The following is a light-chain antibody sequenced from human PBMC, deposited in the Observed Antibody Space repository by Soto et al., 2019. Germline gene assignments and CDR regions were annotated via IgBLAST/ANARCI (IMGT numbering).Light chain of an antibody. J-gene: IGKJ4*01. CDR3: HQYSNLPVT. CDR1: QSISSW. V-gene: IGKV1-5*03. Sequence: DIQMTQSPSILSASVGDRVTITCRASQSISSWLAWYQQKPGKAPKILIYKASSLESGVPSRFSGSGSGTEFTLTISRLEPEDFAVYYCHQYSNLPVTFGGGTKVEIK. CDR2: KAS.